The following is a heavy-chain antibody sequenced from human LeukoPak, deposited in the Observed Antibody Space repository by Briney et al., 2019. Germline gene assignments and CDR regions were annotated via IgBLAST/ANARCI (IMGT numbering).Heavy chain of an antibody. CDR3: ASVNDYGDPLPRYMDV. J-gene: IGHJ6*03. V-gene: IGHV4-34*01. CDR1: GESFSGYY. Sequence: SETLPLTCAVYGESFSGYYWSWVRQPPGKGLEWVGEINHSGRTNYNPSLKSQVTIAVDTSKNQFALKLRSVDAADTAVYYCASVNDYGDPLPRYMDVWGKGTAVPVSS. CDR2: INHSGRT. D-gene: IGHD4-17*01.